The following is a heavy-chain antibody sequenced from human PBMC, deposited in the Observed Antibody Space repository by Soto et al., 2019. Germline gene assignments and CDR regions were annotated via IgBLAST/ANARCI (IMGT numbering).Heavy chain of an antibody. J-gene: IGHJ6*02. CDR1: GFTFSSYW. Sequence: EVQLVESGGGLVQPGGSLRLSCAASGFTFSSYWMSWVRQAPGKGLGWVANIKQDGSEKYYVDSVKGRFTISRDNAKNSLYLQMNSLRAEDTAVYYCARAPHDYGDYVGGGDYYYYYGMDVWGQGTTVTVSS. V-gene: IGHV3-7*01. D-gene: IGHD4-17*01. CDR2: IKQDGSEK. CDR3: ARAPHDYGDYVGGGDYYYYYGMDV.